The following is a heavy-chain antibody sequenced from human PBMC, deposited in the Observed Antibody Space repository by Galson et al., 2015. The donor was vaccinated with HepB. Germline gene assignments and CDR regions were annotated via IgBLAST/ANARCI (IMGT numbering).Heavy chain of an antibody. CDR1: GGSFSGYY. D-gene: IGHD1-14*01. CDR2: INHSGST. V-gene: IGHV4-34*01. J-gene: IGHJ6*03. CDR3: ASRTPALYYYYMDV. Sequence: SETLSLTCAVYGGSFSGYYWSWIRQPPGKGLEWIGEINHSGSTNYNPSLKSRVTISVDTSKNQFSLKLSSVTAADTAVYYCASRTPALYYYYMDVWGKGTTVTVSS.